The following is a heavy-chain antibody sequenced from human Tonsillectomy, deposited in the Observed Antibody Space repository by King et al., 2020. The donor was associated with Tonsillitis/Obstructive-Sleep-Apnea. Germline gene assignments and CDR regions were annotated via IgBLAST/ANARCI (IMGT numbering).Heavy chain of an antibody. CDR2: VKSKTDGGTT. D-gene: IGHD3-16*01. J-gene: IGHJ4*02. Sequence: VQLVESGGGLIKPGGSLRLSCAASGFTFSNAWMSWGRQAPGKGLEWVGRVKSKTDGGTTDYAAPVKGRFTISREDSKDMLYLQMSSLKTEDTAVYYCTTDFVEGGVVVDYWGQGTLVTVSS. V-gene: IGHV3-15*01. CDR1: GFTFSNAW. CDR3: TTDFVEGGVVVDY.